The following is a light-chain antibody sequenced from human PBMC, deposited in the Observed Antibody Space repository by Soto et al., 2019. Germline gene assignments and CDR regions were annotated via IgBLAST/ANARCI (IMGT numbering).Light chain of an antibody. J-gene: IGKJ2*01. Sequence: IQLTQSPSSLSASVGDRVTVTCRASQNINIYLNWYQQKPGKAPTLLIYGASSLQSGVPSRFSVGGSRTDFSLTISSLQTEDLATYYCQQSYRSPYTFGQGTKLEI. CDR2: GAS. CDR3: QQSYRSPYT. V-gene: IGKV1-39*01. CDR1: QNINIY.